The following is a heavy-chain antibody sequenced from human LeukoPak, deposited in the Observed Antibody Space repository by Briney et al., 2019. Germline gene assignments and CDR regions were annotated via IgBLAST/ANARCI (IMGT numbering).Heavy chain of an antibody. CDR1: GGSFSGYY. D-gene: IGHD6-19*01. V-gene: IGHV4-34*01. J-gene: IGHJ4*02. CDR2: INHSGST. Sequence: SSETLSLTCAVYGGSFSGYYWSWIRQPPGKGLEWIGEINHSGSTNYNPSLKSRVTISVDTSKNQFSLKLSSVTAADTAVYYCARGPTGIAVAGNFDYWGQGTLVTVSS. CDR3: ARGPTGIAVAGNFDY.